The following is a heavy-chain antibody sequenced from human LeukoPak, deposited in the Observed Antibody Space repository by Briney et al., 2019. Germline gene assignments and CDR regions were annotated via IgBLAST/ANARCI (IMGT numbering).Heavy chain of an antibody. D-gene: IGHD3-22*01. V-gene: IGHV3-48*01. Sequence: GGSLRLSCAASGFTFSSYSMNWVRQAPGKGLEWVSYISSSSSTIYYADSVKGRFTISRDNAKNSLYLQMNSLRAEDTAVYYCARGAPSSGYYPDYWGQGTLVTVSS. CDR1: GFTFSSYS. CDR3: ARGAPSSGYYPDY. J-gene: IGHJ4*02. CDR2: ISSSSSTI.